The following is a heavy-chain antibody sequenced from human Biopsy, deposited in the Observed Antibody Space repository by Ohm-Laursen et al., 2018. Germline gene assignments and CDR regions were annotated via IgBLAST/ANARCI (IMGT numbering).Heavy chain of an antibody. CDR1: GYTFTDYF. J-gene: IGHJ3*01. D-gene: IGHD2-15*01. V-gene: IGHV1-2*02. CDR3: ARDNMNPIGGLVARSDVFDV. Sequence: AASVKVSCKASGYTFTDYFLHWVRQAPGQGPEWMGWISPSSGGTNYAQKFQDRVTMIRDTSATTGYMELSSLRSDDTAVYYCARDNMNPIGGLVARSDVFDVWGQGTVVTVSS. CDR2: ISPSSGGT.